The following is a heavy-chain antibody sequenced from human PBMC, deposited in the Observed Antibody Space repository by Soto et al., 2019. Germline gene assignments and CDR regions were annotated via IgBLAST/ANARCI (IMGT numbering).Heavy chain of an antibody. CDR2: ISNRGDT. J-gene: IGHJ3*02. CDR3: ARESRYCRGGSCSITGDAYDI. CDR1: GFIVSNTY. V-gene: IGHV3-66*01. D-gene: IGHD2-15*01. Sequence: EVHLVESGGGLVQPGGSLRLSCTASGFIVSNTYVNWVRQAPGKGLEWVSVISNRGDTHYADSVRGRFSLSRDISDNTLHLQMNNLRVEDTAVYYCARESRYCRGGSCSITGDAYDIWGQGTMVTVSS.